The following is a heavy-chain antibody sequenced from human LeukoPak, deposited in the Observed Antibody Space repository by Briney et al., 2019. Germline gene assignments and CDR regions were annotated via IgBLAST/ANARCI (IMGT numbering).Heavy chain of an antibody. J-gene: IGHJ4*02. CDR2: INHSGST. D-gene: IGHD3-10*01. Sequence: SETLSLTCAVYGGSFSGYYWSWIRQPPGKGLEWIGEINHSGSTNYNPSLKSRVTISVDTSKNQFSLKLSSVTVADTAVYYCEAFQWGGIDYWGQGTLVTVSS. CDR3: EAFQWGGIDY. V-gene: IGHV4-34*01. CDR1: GGSFSGYY.